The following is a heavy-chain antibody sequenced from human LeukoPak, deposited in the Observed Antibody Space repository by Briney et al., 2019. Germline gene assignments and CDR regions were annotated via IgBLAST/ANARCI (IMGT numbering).Heavy chain of an antibody. CDR3: ASDIGGYDFSFWFDP. CDR1: GFMFSSYW. D-gene: IGHD5-12*01. V-gene: IGHV3-7*01. Sequence: GGSLRLSCAASGFMFSSYWMSWVRQAPGKGLEWVANIKQDGSEKYYVDSVKGRFTISRDNAKNSLYLQMNSLRDEDTAVYYCASDIGGYDFSFWFDPWGQGTLVTVSS. CDR2: IKQDGSEK. J-gene: IGHJ5*02.